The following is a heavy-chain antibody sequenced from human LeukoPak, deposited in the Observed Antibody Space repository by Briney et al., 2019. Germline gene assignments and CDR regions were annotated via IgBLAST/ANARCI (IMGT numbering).Heavy chain of an antibody. Sequence: SCKASGYTFTDYYMHWVRQAPGKGLEWVAFIRYDGSNKYYADSVKGRFTISRDNSKNTLYLQMNSLRAEDTAVYYCAKDPGLLWFGELSFDPWGQGTLVTVSS. CDR3: AKDPGLLWFGELSFDP. D-gene: IGHD3-10*01. J-gene: IGHJ5*02. CDR1: GYTFTDYY. CDR2: IRYDGSNK. V-gene: IGHV3-30*02.